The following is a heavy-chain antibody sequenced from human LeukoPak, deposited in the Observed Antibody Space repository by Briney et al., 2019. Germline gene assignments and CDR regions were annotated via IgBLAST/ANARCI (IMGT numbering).Heavy chain of an antibody. D-gene: IGHD3-22*01. Sequence: GGSLRLSCAGSGFIFNNYAMHWVRQPPGKGLEWVSGISWNSGSIDYADSVKGRFTISRDNAKNSLYLQMNSLRAEDTAVYYCARGFGRLLPPPIDYWGQGALVTVSS. CDR3: ARGFGRLLPPPIDY. J-gene: IGHJ4*02. CDR2: ISWNSGSI. V-gene: IGHV3-9*01. CDR1: GFIFNNYA.